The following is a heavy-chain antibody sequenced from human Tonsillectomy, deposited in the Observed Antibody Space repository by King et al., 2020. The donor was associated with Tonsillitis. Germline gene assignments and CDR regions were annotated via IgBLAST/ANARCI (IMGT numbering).Heavy chain of an antibody. J-gene: IGHJ4*02. D-gene: IGHD4-17*01. CDR2: ISDNGGST. CDR3: VKDQVTTIH. Sequence: VQLVESGGALVQPGGSLRLSCSASGFTFSTYAMYWVRQAPGKGLESVSAISDNGGSTYYADSVKGRFTISRDNSRNTLYLQMSSLGPEDTALYYCVKDQVTTIHWGQGTLVTVSS. V-gene: IGHV3-64D*06. CDR1: GFTFSTYA.